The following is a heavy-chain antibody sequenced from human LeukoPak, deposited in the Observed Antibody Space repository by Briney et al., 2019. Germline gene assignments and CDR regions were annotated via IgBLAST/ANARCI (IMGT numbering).Heavy chain of an antibody. V-gene: IGHV3-23*01. CDR2: ISGRGGST. Sequence: GGSLRFSCAASGFTFSSYAMNWVRQAPGKGLEWVSNISGRGGSTYYADSVKGRFTISRDNSKNTLYLQMNSLRAEDTAVYYCAKSVGGTGDPVDYWGQGTLVIVSA. CDR1: GFTFSSYA. CDR3: AKSVGGTGDPVDY. D-gene: IGHD6-19*01. J-gene: IGHJ4*02.